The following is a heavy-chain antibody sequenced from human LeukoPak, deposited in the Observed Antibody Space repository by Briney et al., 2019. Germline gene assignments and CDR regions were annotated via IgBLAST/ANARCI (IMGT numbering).Heavy chain of an antibody. V-gene: IGHV5-51*01. Sequence: GESLKISCKGSGYRFTSYWIGWVRQMPGKGLEWMGIIYPGDSDTRYSPSFQGQVTISADKSISTAYLQWSSLKASDTAMYYCAGRFGDDLRTFDYWGQGTLVTVSS. D-gene: IGHD3-16*01. CDR3: AGRFGDDLRTFDY. CDR1: GYRFTSYW. J-gene: IGHJ4*02. CDR2: IYPGDSDT.